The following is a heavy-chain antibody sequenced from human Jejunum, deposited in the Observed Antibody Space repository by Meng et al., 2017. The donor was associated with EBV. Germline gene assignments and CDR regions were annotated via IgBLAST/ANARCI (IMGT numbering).Heavy chain of an antibody. CDR2: IHHTEST. Sequence: PLQESGPRLVEPSCPLSLTCAGSGGSISSSNWWSWVRQAPGKGLEWIGEIHHTESTNYNPSLKSRVTISVDKSKNQFSLKLSSVTAADTAVYYCARESYSDSSGYYSLDYWGQGSLVTVSS. V-gene: IGHV4-4*02. CDR1: GGSISSSNW. D-gene: IGHD3-22*01. J-gene: IGHJ4*02. CDR3: ARESYSDSSGYYSLDY.